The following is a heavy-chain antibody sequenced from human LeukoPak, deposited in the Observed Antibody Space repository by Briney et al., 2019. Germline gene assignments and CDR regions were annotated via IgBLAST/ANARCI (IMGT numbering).Heavy chain of an antibody. D-gene: IGHD1-26*01. CDR1: GGSISSYY. V-gene: IGHV4-4*07. Sequence: SETLSLTCTVSGGSISSYYWSWVRRPAGKGLEWVGRIYTSASTNYNPSLMSRLTMSIDTSNNQFSLKLFSVTAADTAVYYCARGIVGATIDYWGQGTLVTVSS. J-gene: IGHJ4*02. CDR2: IYTSAST. CDR3: ARGIVGATIDY.